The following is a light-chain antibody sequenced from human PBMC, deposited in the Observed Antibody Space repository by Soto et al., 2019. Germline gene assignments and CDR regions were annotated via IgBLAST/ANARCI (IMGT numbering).Light chain of an antibody. J-gene: IGKJ5*01. CDR3: QQSYSTPPIT. V-gene: IGKV1-39*01. Sequence: DFQMTQAPSSLSASVGDRVTITCQASQDISDYLNWYQQKPGKAPKLLIYAASSLQSGVPSRFSGSGSGTDFTLTISSLQPEDFATYYCQQSYSTPPITFGQGTRLEIK. CDR1: QDISDY. CDR2: AAS.